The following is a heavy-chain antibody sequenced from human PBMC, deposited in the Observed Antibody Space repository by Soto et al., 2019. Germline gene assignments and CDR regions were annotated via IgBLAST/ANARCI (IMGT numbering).Heavy chain of an antibody. CDR1: GYTFTGYY. D-gene: IGHD1-26*01. CDR3: ARLRVGATQHDAFDI. V-gene: IGHV1-2*04. CDR2: INPNSGGT. J-gene: IGHJ3*02. Sequence: ASVKVSCKASGYTFTGYYMHWVRQAPGQGLEWMGWINPNSGGTIYAQKFQGWVTMTRDTSISTAYMELSRLRSDDTAVYYCARLRVGATQHDAFDIWGQGTMVTV.